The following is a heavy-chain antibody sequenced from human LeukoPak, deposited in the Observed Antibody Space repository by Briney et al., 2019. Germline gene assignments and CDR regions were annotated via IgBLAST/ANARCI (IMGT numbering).Heavy chain of an antibody. V-gene: IGHV3-7*01. Sequence: GGSLRLSCGASGFNFRSDWLTWVRQAPGKGLESVGNINQDGTDETYVDSLTGRFTISRDNAKNTLYLQMNTLRAEDTAVYYCARGLSGYASSRGYWGQGTLVTVSA. CDR1: GFNFRSDW. CDR3: ARGLSGYASSRGY. D-gene: IGHD6-6*01. CDR2: INQDGTDE. J-gene: IGHJ4*02.